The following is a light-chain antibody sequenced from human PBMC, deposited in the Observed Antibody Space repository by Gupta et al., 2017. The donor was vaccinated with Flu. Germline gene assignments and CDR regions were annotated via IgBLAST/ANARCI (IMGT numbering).Light chain of an antibody. CDR3: QQYFNYPRT. CDR2: AAS. Sequence: AIRMTQSPSSFSASTGDRVTITCRASQGISSSLAWYQQKPGKAPKLLIYAASTLQSGVPSRFSGSGSGTDFTLTISCLQSEDFATYYCQQYFNYPRTFGPGTKVDIK. CDR1: QGISSS. V-gene: IGKV1-8*01. J-gene: IGKJ3*01.